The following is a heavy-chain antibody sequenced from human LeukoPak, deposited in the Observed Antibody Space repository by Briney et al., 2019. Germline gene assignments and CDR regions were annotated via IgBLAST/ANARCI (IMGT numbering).Heavy chain of an antibody. Sequence: GGSLRLSCAASGFTFSSYAMSWVRQAPGKGLEWVAVIWYDGSNKYYADSVKGRFTISRDNSKNTLYLQMNSLRAEDTAVYYCARDFRNYYYYGMDVWGKGTTVTVSS. CDR3: ARDFRNYYYYGMDV. CDR1: GFTFSSYA. J-gene: IGHJ6*04. V-gene: IGHV3-33*08. CDR2: IWYDGSNK.